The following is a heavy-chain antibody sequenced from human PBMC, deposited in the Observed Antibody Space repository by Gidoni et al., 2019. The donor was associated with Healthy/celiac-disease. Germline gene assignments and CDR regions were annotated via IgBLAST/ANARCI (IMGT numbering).Heavy chain of an antibody. J-gene: IGHJ3*02. Sequence: EVQLLESGGGLVQPGGSLRLSCAASGFTFSSYAMSWVRQAPGKGLEWVSAISGSGGSTYYADSVKGRFTISRDNSKNTLYLQMNSLRAEDTAVYYCAKEGAVTVTHEWGAFDIWGQGTMVTVSS. CDR1: GFTFSSYA. D-gene: IGHD4-4*01. V-gene: IGHV3-23*01. CDR2: ISGSGGST. CDR3: AKEGAVTVTHEWGAFDI.